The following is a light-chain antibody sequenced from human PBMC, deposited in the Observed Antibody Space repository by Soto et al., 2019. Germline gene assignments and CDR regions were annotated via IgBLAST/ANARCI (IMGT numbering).Light chain of an antibody. Sequence: EVVMTQSPATLSVSPGEGATLSCRASQSVTSNYLAWYQQKPGKAPRLLIHGISNRATGVPDRFSGSGSGTDFTLTISRLEPEDFAVYYCQQYSSSRTFGQGTKVDIK. CDR3: QQYSSSRT. CDR1: QSVTSNY. CDR2: GIS. V-gene: IGKV3-20*01. J-gene: IGKJ1*01.